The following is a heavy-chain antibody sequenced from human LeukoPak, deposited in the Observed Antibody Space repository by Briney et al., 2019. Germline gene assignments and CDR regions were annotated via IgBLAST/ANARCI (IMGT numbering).Heavy chain of an antibody. CDR1: GFTFSNYA. Sequence: GGSLRLSCAASGFTFSNYAMSWVRQAPGKGLEWVSAISGSAVTTYYGDSVKGRFTISRDNSKNTLYLQMNSLRAEDTAVYYCAKGALGSGWRFDPWGQGTLVTVSS. J-gene: IGHJ5*02. V-gene: IGHV3-23*01. CDR3: AKGALGSGWRFDP. CDR2: ISGSAVTT. D-gene: IGHD6-19*01.